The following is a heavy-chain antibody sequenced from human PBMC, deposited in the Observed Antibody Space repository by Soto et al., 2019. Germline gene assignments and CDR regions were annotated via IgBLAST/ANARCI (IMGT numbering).Heavy chain of an antibody. CDR3: ARVDAPDNGDYGNLDY. D-gene: IGHD4-17*01. J-gene: IGHJ4*02. CDR1: GGTFSSYA. Sequence: QVQLVQSGAEVKKPGSSVKVSCKASGGTFSSYAISWVLQAPGQGLEWMGGIIPIFGTANYAQKFQGRVTITADESTSTAYMELSSLRSEHTAVYYCARVDAPDNGDYGNLDYSGQGTLVTVSS. CDR2: IIPIFGTA. V-gene: IGHV1-69*12.